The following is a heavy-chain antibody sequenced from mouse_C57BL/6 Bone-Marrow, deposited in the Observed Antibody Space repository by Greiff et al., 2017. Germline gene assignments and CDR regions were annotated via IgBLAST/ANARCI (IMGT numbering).Heavy chain of an antibody. D-gene: IGHD1-1*01. Sequence: EVQGVESGGDLVKPGGSLKLSCAASGFTFSSYGMSWVRQTSDKRLEWVATISSGGSYSYFPASGQGRFTSSRDNARNTLYLQMSGLKSEDTAMYYCARDYYGSSDYWGQGTTLTVSS. J-gene: IGHJ2*01. CDR3: ARDYYGSSDY. V-gene: IGHV5-6*01. CDR1: GFTFSSYG. CDR2: ISSGGSYS.